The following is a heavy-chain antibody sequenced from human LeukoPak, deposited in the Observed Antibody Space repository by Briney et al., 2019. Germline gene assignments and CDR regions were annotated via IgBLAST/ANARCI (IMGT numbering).Heavy chain of an antibody. J-gene: IGHJ4*02. CDR1: GFTFSDYF. V-gene: IGHV3-11*04. Sequence: GGSLRLSCAASGFTFSDYFMTWSRQAPGKGLEWVSYISNSGGTIYYSDSVKGRFTISRDNAKNTLYLQMNSLRAEDTAVYYCARDLIWFGEFHDYWGQGTLVTVSS. CDR3: ARDLIWFGEFHDY. D-gene: IGHD3-10*01. CDR2: ISNSGGTI.